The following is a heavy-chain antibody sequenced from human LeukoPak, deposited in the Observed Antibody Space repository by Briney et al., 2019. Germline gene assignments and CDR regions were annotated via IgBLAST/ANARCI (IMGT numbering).Heavy chain of an antibody. V-gene: IGHV4-4*07. CDR1: GGSTGSYY. CDR3: ARAVGETGDAFDI. Sequence: SETLSLTCTVSGGSTGSYYWSWIRQPAGKGLEWIGRLYASGTTYYTPSLKSRVTMSVDTSKNQFSLKLRSVTAADTAVYYCARAVGETGDAFDIWGQGTMVTVSS. CDR2: LYASGTT. D-gene: IGHD3-10*01. J-gene: IGHJ3*02.